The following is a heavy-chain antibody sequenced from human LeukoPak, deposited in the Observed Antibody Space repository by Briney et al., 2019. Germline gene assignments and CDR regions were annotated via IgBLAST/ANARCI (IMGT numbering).Heavy chain of an antibody. J-gene: IGHJ3*02. V-gene: IGHV1-69*13. CDR2: TIPIFGTA. Sequence: SVKVSCKASGGTXSSYAISWVRQAPGQGLEWMGGTIPIFGTANYAQKFQGRVTITADESTSTAFMELSSLRSEDTAVYYCARESGSYPDDAFDIWGRGTMVTVSS. D-gene: IGHD1-26*01. CDR1: GGTXSSYA. CDR3: ARESGSYPDDAFDI.